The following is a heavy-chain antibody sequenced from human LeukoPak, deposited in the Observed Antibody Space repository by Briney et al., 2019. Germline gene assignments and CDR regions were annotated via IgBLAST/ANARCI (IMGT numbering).Heavy chain of an antibody. J-gene: IGHJ4*02. CDR1: GFTFGSYS. Sequence: SGGSLRLSCAASGFTFGSYSMNWVRLAPGKGLEWVSSISSSSSYIYYADSVKGRFTISRDNAKNSLYLQMNSLRAEDTAVYYCARATPRGGSDYWGQGTLVTVSS. D-gene: IGHD3-16*01. CDR3: ARATPRGGSDY. CDR2: ISSSSSYI. V-gene: IGHV3-21*01.